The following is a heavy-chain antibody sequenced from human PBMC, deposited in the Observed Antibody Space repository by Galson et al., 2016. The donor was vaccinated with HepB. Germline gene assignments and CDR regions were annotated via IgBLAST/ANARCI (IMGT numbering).Heavy chain of an antibody. CDR3: ARLFCGGGCFLYWYYQYGMDV. CDR2: IHPSDSDI. J-gene: IGHJ6*02. D-gene: IGHD2-21*02. CDR1: GYSVTNYW. V-gene: IGHV5-51*01. Sequence: QSGAEVKKPGESLKISCKGSGYSVTNYWIAWVRQMPGKGLEWMGIIHPSDSDIRYSPSFQGQVTIPADKSISTAYLQWSSLKVSDTATYYCARLFCGGGCFLYWYYQYGMDVWGQGTTVTVSS.